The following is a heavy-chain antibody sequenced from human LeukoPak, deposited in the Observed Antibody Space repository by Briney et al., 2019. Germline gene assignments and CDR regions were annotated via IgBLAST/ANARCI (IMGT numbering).Heavy chain of an antibody. D-gene: IGHD3-10*01. CDR1: GYTFTSYY. CDR2: INPSGGST. Sequence: ASVKVSCKASGYTFTSYYMHWVRQAPGQGLEWMGIINPSGGSTSYAQKFQGRVTMTRDTSTSTVYMELSSLRSEDTAVYYCARDLTYGSGSYYNSNLIDYWGQGTLVTVSS. V-gene: IGHV1-46*01. CDR3: ARDLTYGSGSYYNSNLIDY. J-gene: IGHJ4*02.